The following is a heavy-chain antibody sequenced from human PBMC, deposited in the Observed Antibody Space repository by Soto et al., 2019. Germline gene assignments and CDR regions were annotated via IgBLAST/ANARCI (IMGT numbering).Heavy chain of an antibody. CDR3: ARGVSYSFYYYYYMDV. CDR2: ISSSSSYI. D-gene: IGHD3-10*01. CDR1: GFTFSSYS. V-gene: IGHV3-21*01. Sequence: GGSLRLSCAASGFTFSSYSMNWVRQAPGKGLEWVSSISSSSSYIYYADSVKGRFTISRDNAKNSLYLQMNSLRAEDTAVYYCARGVSYSFYYYYYMDVWGKGTTVNVSS. J-gene: IGHJ6*03.